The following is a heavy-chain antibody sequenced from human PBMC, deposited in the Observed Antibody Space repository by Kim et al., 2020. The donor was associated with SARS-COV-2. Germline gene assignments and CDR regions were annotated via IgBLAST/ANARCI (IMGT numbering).Heavy chain of an antibody. CDR3: AKASSSGHRNWFDP. J-gene: IGHJ5*02. Sequence: GGSLRLSCAASGFTFSSYGMHWVRQAPGKGLEWVAVISYDGSNKYYADSVKGRFTISRDNSKNTLYLQMNSLRAEDTAVYYCAKASSSGHRNWFDPWGQGTLVTVSS. CDR2: ISYDGSNK. D-gene: IGHD3-22*01. CDR1: GFTFSSYG. V-gene: IGHV3-30*18.